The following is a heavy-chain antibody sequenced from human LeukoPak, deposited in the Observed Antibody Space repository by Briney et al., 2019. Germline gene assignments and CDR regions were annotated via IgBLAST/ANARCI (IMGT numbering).Heavy chain of an antibody. CDR3: ARDQSDYYGSGSYSEGSY. CDR1: GFTFSTYS. CDR2: ISSSSGTI. V-gene: IGHV3-48*02. J-gene: IGHJ4*02. Sequence: GGSLRLSCAASGFTFSTYSMKWVRQAPGKGLEWVSYISSSSGTIYYADSVKGRFTISRDNAKNSLYLQMNGLRDEDAAVYYCARDQSDYYGSGSYSEGSYWGQGTLVTVSS. D-gene: IGHD3-10*01.